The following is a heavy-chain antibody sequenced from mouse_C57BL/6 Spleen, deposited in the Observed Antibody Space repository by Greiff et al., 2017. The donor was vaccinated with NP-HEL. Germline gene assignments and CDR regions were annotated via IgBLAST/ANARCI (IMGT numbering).Heavy chain of an antibody. D-gene: IGHD1-1*01. Sequence: EVQLQQSGAELVRPGASVKLSCTASGFNIKDDYMHWVKQRPEQGLEWIGWIDPENGDTEYASKFQGKATITADTSSNTAYLQLSSLTSEDTAVYYCTTDPYYYGGAYWGQGTLVTVSA. J-gene: IGHJ3*01. CDR1: GFNIKDDY. V-gene: IGHV14-4*01. CDR3: TTDPYYYGGAY. CDR2: IDPENGDT.